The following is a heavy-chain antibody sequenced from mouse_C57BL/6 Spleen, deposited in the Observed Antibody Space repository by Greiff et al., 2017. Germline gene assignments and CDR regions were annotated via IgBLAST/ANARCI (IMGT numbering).Heavy chain of an antibody. CDR3: TRGEGYAMDY. V-gene: IGHV1-15*01. CDR2: IDPETGGT. J-gene: IGHJ4*01. CDR1: GYTFTDYE. Sequence: VKLQESGAELVRPGASVTLSCKASGYTFTDYEMHWVKQTPVHGLEWIGAIDPETGGTAYNQKFKGKAILTADKSSSTAYMELRGLTSEDSAVYYCTRGEGYAMDYWGQGTSVTVSS.